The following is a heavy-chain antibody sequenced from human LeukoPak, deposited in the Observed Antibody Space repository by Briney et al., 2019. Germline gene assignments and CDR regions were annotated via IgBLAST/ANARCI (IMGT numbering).Heavy chain of an antibody. CDR1: GFTLSSFT. CDR2: ISYDESQK. CDR3: ARAYDSSWHNFDY. J-gene: IGHJ4*02. Sequence: GGSLRFSCAASGFTLSSFTMHWVRHNPGKGLEWVAVISYDESQKWYADSVKGRFTISRDISKNTLYLEMDSLRREDTAVYYCARAYDSSWHNFDYWGQGSLVTVSS. D-gene: IGHD6-13*01. V-gene: IGHV3-30-3*01.